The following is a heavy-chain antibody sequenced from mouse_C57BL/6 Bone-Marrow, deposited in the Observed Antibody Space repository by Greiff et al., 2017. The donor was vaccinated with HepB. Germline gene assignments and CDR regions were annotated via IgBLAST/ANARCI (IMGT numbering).Heavy chain of an antibody. CDR3: ARWSTTGVASFDD. V-gene: IGHV1-53*01. CDR2: INPSNGGT. J-gene: IGHJ2*01. D-gene: IGHD1-1*01. Sequence: VQLQQPGTELVKPGASVKLSCKASGYTFTSYWMPWVKQRPGQGLEWIGNINPSNGGTNYNEKFKSKATLTVDKSSSTAYMQLSSLTSEDSAVYECARWSTTGVASFDDWGQGTTLTVSS. CDR1: GYTFTSYW.